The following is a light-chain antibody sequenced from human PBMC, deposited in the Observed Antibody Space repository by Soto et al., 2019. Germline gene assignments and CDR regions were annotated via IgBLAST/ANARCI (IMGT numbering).Light chain of an antibody. CDR3: QQYNSYSPTWT. J-gene: IGKJ1*01. Sequence: IQMTQSPSTLSASVGDRGTITFRASQSISDSLAWYQQKPGKAPDLLISDASSLESGVPSRFSGSGSGTEFALTISSLQPDDLATYYCQQYNSYSPTWTFGQGTKVDIK. V-gene: IGKV1-5*01. CDR1: QSISDS. CDR2: DAS.